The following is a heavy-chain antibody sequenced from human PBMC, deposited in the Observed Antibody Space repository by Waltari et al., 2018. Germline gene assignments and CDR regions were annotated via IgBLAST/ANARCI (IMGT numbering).Heavy chain of an antibody. CDR1: GGTFSSYA. CDR3: ARDPIVVVVAATNYFDY. J-gene: IGHJ4*02. Sequence: QVQLVQSGAEVKKPGSSVKVSCKASGGTFSSYAISWVRQAPGQGLEWMGRIIPIFGTANYAQKFQGRVTITADKSTSTAYMELSSLRSEDTAVYYCARDPIVVVVAATNYFDYWGQGTLVTVSS. CDR2: IIPIFGTA. V-gene: IGHV1-69*08. D-gene: IGHD2-15*01.